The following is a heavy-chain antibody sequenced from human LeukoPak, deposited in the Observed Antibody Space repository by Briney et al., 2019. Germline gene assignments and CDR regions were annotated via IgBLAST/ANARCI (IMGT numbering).Heavy chain of an antibody. D-gene: IGHD6-19*01. V-gene: IGHV4-59*01. J-gene: IGHJ4*02. CDR1: GGSISSYY. Sequence: SETLSLTCTVSGGSISSYYWSWIRQPPGKGLEWIGYIYYSGSTNYNPSLKSRVTISVDTSKNQFSLKLSSVTAADTAMYYCARDRGTRSGWYYFDYWGQGTLVTVSS. CDR2: IYYSGST. CDR3: ARDRGTRSGWYYFDY.